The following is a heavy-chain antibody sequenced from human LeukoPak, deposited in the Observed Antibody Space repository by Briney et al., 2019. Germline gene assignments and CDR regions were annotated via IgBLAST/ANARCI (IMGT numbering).Heavy chain of an antibody. D-gene: IGHD2-21*01. CDR3: ARDRVVFSPADY. CDR1: GYIFTTYY. V-gene: IGHV1-18*01. J-gene: IGHJ4*02. Sequence: ASVKVSCKASGYIFTTYYMHWVRQAPGQGLEWMGWISAYNGNTNYAQKLQGRVTMTTDTSTSTAYMELRSLRSDDTAVYYCARDRVVFSPADYWGQGTLVTVSS. CDR2: ISAYNGNT.